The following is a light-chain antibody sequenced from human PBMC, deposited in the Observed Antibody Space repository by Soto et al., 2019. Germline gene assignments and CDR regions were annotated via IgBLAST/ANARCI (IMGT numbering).Light chain of an antibody. CDR2: DAY. CDR3: QQRNNWPPIT. J-gene: IGKJ5*01. V-gene: IGKV3-11*01. CDR1: QSFRGL. Sequence: EVVLTQSPVTLSLSPGERATLSCRASQSFRGLLAWYQQKPGQAPRLLIYDAYNRATGIPPRFSGSGSETDFTLTITSLEPEDFAVYYCQQRNNWPPITFGQGTRLEIK.